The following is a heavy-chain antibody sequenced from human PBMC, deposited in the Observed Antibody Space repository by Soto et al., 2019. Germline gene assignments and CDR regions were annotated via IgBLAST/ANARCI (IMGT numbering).Heavy chain of an antibody. CDR1: GFTFRSYG. D-gene: IGHD6-13*01. V-gene: IGHV3-33*01. J-gene: IGHJ4*02. CDR3: ARDGSAAAPFDY. CDR2: IWYDGSNK. Sequence: QVQLVESGGGVVQPGRSLRLSCAASGFTFRSYGMHWVRQAPGKGLEWVAVIWYDGSNKYYADSVKGRFTISRDNSKNTLYLQMISLRAEDTAVYYCARDGSAAAPFDYWGQGTLVTVSS.